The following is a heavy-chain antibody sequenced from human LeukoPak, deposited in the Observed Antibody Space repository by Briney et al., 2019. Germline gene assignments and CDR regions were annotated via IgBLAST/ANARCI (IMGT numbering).Heavy chain of an antibody. D-gene: IGHD3-22*01. CDR1: GGSISSYY. CDR2: IYYSGST. Sequence: SETLSLTCTVSGGSISSYYWSWIRQPPGKGLEWIGYIYYSGSTNYNPSLKSRVTISVDTSKNQLSLKLSSVTAADTAVYYCARGQYYDSSGYLERWGQGTLVTVSS. J-gene: IGHJ4*02. V-gene: IGHV4-59*01. CDR3: ARGQYYDSSGYLER.